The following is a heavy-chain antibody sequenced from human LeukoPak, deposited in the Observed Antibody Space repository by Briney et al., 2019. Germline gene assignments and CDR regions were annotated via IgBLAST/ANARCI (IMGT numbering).Heavy chain of an antibody. Sequence: GGSLRLSCAASGFTLSSYWMHWVRQAPGKGLVWVSRIYSDGNTTNYADSVKGRFTISRGNAKTTLYLQMNSLRAEDTAVYYCARDQGSTSRGIDYWGQGTLVTVSS. D-gene: IGHD2-2*01. CDR2: IYSDGNTT. J-gene: IGHJ4*02. CDR3: ARDQGSTSRGIDY. V-gene: IGHV3-74*01. CDR1: GFTLSSYW.